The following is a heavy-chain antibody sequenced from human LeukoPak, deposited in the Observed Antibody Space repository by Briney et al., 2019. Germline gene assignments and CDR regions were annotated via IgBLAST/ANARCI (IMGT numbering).Heavy chain of an antibody. J-gene: IGHJ5*02. CDR1: GYTFIHYD. V-gene: IGHV1-8*01. CDR3: ARVRAAAGTYNWFDP. CDR2: MNPNSGNT. D-gene: IGHD6-13*01. Sequence: ASVKVSCKASGYTFIHYDINWVRQATGQGLEWMGWMNPNSGNTGYAQKFQGRVTMTRNTSISTAYMELSSLRSEDTAVYYCARVRAAAGTYNWFDPWGQGTLVTVSS.